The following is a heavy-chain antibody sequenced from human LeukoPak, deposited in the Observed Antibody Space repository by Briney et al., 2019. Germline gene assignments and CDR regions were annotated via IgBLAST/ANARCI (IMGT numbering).Heavy chain of an antibody. CDR2: INPNSGGT. D-gene: IGHD3-22*01. J-gene: IGHJ4*02. Sequence: ASVKVSCKASGYTFTGYYMHWVRQAPGQGLEWMGWINPNSGGTYCAQKFRGRVTMTRDTSISTAYMELSRLTSDDTAVYYCARAYYYTMDYWGQGTLVTVSS. CDR3: ARAYYYTMDY. V-gene: IGHV1-2*02. CDR1: GYTFTGYY.